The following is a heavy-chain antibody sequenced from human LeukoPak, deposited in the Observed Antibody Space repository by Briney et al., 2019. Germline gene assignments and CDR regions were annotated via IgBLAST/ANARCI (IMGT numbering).Heavy chain of an antibody. J-gene: IGHJ4*02. CDR2: INSDGSST. CDR3: ARDSGIAVAGNDDY. V-gene: IGHV3-74*01. D-gene: IGHD6-19*01. CDR1: GFTFSSYW. Sequence: GGSLRLSCAASGFTFSSYWMHWVRQAPGKGLVWVSRINSDGSSTSYADSVKGRFTISRDNAKNSLHLQMNSLRAEDTAIYFCARDSGIAVAGNDDYWGQGTLVTVSS.